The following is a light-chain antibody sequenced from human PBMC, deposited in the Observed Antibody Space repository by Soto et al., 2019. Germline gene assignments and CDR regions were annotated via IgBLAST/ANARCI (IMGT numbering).Light chain of an antibody. CDR2: GAS. CDR1: QSVSNN. Sequence: EIVLTQSPGTLSLSLGERASLSCRASQSVSNNYLAWYQQKPGQAPRLLIYGASTRATGIPARFSGSGSGTEFTLTISSLQSEDFAVYYCQQYNNWPRTFGQGTKVDIK. CDR3: QQYNNWPRT. J-gene: IGKJ1*01. V-gene: IGKV3-15*01.